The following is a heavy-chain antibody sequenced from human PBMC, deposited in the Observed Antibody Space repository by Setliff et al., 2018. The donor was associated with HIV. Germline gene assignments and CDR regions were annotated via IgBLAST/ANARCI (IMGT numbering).Heavy chain of an antibody. V-gene: IGHV4-61*02. J-gene: IGHJ6*04. CDR1: GGSISSGTYY. CDR2: IYTSGST. Sequence: PSETLSLTCTVSGGSISSGTYYWSWIRQPAGKGLEWIGRIYTSGSTNYNPSLKTRVTLSVDTSKNQFSLKLSSVTAADTAVYYCARDGGPGSGWGDYSYYYSMDVWGKGTTVTVSS. D-gene: IGHD6-19*01. CDR3: ARDGGPGSGWGDYSYYYSMDV.